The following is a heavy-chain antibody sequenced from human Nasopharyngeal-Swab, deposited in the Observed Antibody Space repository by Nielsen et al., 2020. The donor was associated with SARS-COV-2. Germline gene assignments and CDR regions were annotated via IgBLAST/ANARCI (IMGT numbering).Heavy chain of an antibody. Sequence: WIRQPPGKGLEWVSYISGSSSSMFYADSVRGRFTTSRDNAKNSLYLQMNSLRAEDTAVYYCSRANYYDDYWGQGTLVTVSS. CDR3: SRANYYDDY. CDR2: ISGSSSSM. D-gene: IGHD3-22*01. V-gene: IGHV3-48*04. J-gene: IGHJ4*02.